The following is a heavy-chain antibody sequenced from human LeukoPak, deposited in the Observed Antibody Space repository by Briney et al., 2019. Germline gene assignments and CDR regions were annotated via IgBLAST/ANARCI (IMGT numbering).Heavy chain of an antibody. CDR2: IGGSGGNT. D-gene: IGHD3-3*01. Sequence: PGGSLRLSCAASGFTFSNYAMSWVRQAPGKGLEWVSCIGGSGGNTFYADSVKGRFTISRDNSKNTLHLQMNNLRAEDTAVYYCTNFVWSGLSRTFNYWGQGTLVTVSS. CDR1: GFTFSNYA. J-gene: IGHJ4*02. CDR3: TNFVWSGLSRTFNY. V-gene: IGHV3-23*01.